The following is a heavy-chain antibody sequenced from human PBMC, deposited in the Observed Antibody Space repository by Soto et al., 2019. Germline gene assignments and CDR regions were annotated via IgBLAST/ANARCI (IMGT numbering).Heavy chain of an antibody. CDR1: GASISSYH. D-gene: IGHD2-2*01. J-gene: IGHJ6*02. CDR2: INYSGTT. Sequence: SETLSLTCTVSGASISSYHWSWNRQPPGKGLEWLGNINYSGTTNYNPSLKSRVSISLDTSKNQLSRKLSSVTAADTAVYYCARDIVIVRVAPYYYGMDVWGQGTTVTVSS. V-gene: IGHV4-59*01. CDR3: ARDIVIVRVAPYYYGMDV.